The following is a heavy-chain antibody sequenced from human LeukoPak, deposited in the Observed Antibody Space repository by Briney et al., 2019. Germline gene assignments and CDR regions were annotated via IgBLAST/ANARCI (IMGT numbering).Heavy chain of an antibody. Sequence: GGSLRLSCAASGFTFSSYGIHWVRQAPGKGLEWVAFIRYDGSNKYHADSVKGRFTISRDNSKNTVYLQMNSLRPEDTAVYYCAKDHSVDDVTGWADYWGQGTLVTVSS. V-gene: IGHV3-30*02. CDR2: IRYDGSNK. CDR3: AKDHSVDDVTGWADY. D-gene: IGHD5/OR15-5a*01. J-gene: IGHJ4*02. CDR1: GFTFSSYG.